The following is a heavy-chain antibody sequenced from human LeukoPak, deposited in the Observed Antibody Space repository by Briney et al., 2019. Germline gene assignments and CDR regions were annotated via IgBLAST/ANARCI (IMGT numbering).Heavy chain of an antibody. Sequence: SETLSLTCTVSGGSISNYYWSWIRQPPGKGLEWIGYIYYSGSTNYNPSLKSRVTISVDTSKNQFSLKLSSVTAADTAVYYCARDSSSWYGGAFDIWGQGTMVTVSS. CDR1: GGSISNYY. V-gene: IGHV4-59*01. D-gene: IGHD6-13*01. CDR2: IYYSGST. CDR3: ARDSSSWYGGAFDI. J-gene: IGHJ3*02.